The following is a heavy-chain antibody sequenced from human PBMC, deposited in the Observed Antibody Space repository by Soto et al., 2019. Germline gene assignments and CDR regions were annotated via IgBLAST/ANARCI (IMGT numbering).Heavy chain of an antibody. V-gene: IGHV1-46*01. CDR1: GYTFITSYY. CDR3: ARDTGYDHDAFDI. J-gene: IGHJ3*02. D-gene: IGHD5-12*01. CDR2: INPTGTMT. Sequence: ASVKVSCKASGYTFITSYYTHWVRQAPGQGLEWMGIINPTGTMTKYSERFQGRLTMTRDTSTSTDYMELSTLTSEDTAVYFCARDTGYDHDAFDIWGQGAMVTVSS.